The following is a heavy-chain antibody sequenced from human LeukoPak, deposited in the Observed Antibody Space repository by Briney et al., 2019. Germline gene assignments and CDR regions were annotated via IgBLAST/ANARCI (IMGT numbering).Heavy chain of an antibody. CDR3: ARDVIY. CDR2: INPNSGDT. Sequence: ASVKVSCKASGYTFTDYYLHWVRQAPGQGLGWMGWINPNSGDTIYAQEFQGTVTMTRDTSISTVYMELSRLRSDDTAVYYCARDVIYWGQGTLVTVSS. D-gene: IGHD2/OR15-2a*01. V-gene: IGHV1-2*02. CDR1: GYTFTDYY. J-gene: IGHJ4*02.